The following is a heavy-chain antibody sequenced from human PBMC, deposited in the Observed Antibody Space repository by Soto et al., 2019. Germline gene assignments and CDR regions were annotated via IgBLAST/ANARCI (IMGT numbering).Heavy chain of an antibody. CDR3: ERGEAPDYDDSSGYYY. D-gene: IGHD3-22*01. CDR2: ISWDGGST. Sequence: GGSLRLSCAASGFTFGSYAMHWVRQAPGKGLEWVSLISWDGGSTYYADSVKGRFTISRDNSKNTLYLQMNSLRAEDTALYCCERGEAPDYDDSSGYYYWGQGTLVTVSS. CDR1: GFTFGSYA. V-gene: IGHV3-43D*04. J-gene: IGHJ4*02.